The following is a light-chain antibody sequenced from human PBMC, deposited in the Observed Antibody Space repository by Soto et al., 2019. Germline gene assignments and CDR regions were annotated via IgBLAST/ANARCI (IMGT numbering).Light chain of an antibody. J-gene: IGKJ4*01. CDR1: QSVTNS. CDR2: DAS. CDR3: HQRGAWPLT. V-gene: IGKV3-11*01. Sequence: ITLTQSPGTLSLSPGERATLSCRASQSVTNSLAWFQQKPGQAPRLLIYDASKRPSGVPARFSGSGSGSDFTPATSSLEPEDFAVYYCHQRGAWPLTFGGGTTVEI.